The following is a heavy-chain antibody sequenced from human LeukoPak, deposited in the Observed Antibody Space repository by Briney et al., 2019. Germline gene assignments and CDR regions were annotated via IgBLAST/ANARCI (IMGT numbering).Heavy chain of an antibody. CDR2: INAGNGNT. D-gene: IGHD6-19*01. J-gene: IGHJ4*02. V-gene: IGHV1-3*01. Sequence: AAVKVSCKASGYRFTTDMYTIHWLRQAPGHRLEWMGWINAGNGNTKYSPKFQGRVTITGDTSARTVYMEVSSLVSEDTAVYYCARDSDSSGWSWVYWGQGTLVTVSS. CDR1: GYRFTTDMYT. CDR3: ARDSDSSGWSWVY.